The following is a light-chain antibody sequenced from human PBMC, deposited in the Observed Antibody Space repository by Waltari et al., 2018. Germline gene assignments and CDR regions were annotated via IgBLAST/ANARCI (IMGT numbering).Light chain of an antibody. V-gene: IGKV1-12*01. CDR3: QHADTFPLT. J-gene: IGKJ4*01. Sequence: DIQMTQSPSSVSAFLGDRVTITCRASQDIKTYLAWYQHKPGRAPKLLLFGASGLQTGAPSRFSGSGSGTYFTLTISSLQPEDLATYYCQHADTFPLTFGGGTKVEIK. CDR2: GAS. CDR1: QDIKTY.